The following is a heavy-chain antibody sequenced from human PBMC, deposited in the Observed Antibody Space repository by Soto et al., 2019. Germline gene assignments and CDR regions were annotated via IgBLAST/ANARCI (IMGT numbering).Heavy chain of an antibody. CDR1: GYTFSAYS. D-gene: IGHD6-13*01. J-gene: IGHJ6*02. V-gene: IGHV1-3*01. Sequence: ASVKVSCKASGYTFSAYSIHWVRQAPGQRLEWMGSIHAGNGNTKYSQRFQDRVTITRDTSANTAHMDLSSLRSEDTAVYYCARAAAAYYYYGMDVWGQGTTVTVSS. CDR3: ARAAAAYYYYGMDV. CDR2: IHAGNGNT.